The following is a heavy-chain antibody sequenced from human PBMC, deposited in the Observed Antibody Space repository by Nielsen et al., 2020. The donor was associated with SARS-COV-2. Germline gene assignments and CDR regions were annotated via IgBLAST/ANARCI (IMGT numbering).Heavy chain of an antibody. V-gene: IGHV2-26*01. J-gene: IGHJ6*03. Sequence: SGPTLVKPTETLTLTCTVSGFSLSNARMGVSWIRQPPGKALEWLAHIFSNDEKSYSTSLKSRLTISKDTSKSQVVLTMTNMDPVDTATYYCARIILEVPASYYYYYYYMDVWGKGTTVTVSS. D-gene: IGHD2-2*01. CDR3: ARIILEVPASYYYYYYYMDV. CDR1: GFSLSNARMG. CDR2: IFSNDEK.